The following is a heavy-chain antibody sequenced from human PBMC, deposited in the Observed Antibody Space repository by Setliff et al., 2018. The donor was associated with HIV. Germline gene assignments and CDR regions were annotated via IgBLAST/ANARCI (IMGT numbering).Heavy chain of an antibody. D-gene: IGHD5-12*01. CDR3: ARVRRHSGRPGTFGI. CDR1: GFSFSSHS. Sequence: GGSLRLSCAASGFSFSSHSMSWVRQAPGKGLEWVSYISSSGSYTNYADSVKGRFTISRDNAKKLVYLQMNSLRAEDTAVYYCARVRRHSGRPGTFGIWGQGTVVT. J-gene: IGHJ3*02. CDR2: ISSSGSYT. V-gene: IGHV3-11*05.